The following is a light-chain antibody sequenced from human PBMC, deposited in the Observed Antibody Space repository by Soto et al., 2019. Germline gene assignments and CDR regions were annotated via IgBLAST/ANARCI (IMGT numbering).Light chain of an antibody. J-gene: IGKJ2*03. V-gene: IGKV3-20*01. CDR1: QTIVSTY. Sequence: EIVLTQSPGTLSLSPGERATLSCRASQTIVSTYLAWYQQKPGQAPRLLIYGVSSRATGIPDRFSGSGSGTDFSLTIDRLEPEDFAVYYCLQYGNLPYSFGQGTKLDI. CDR3: LQYGNLPYS. CDR2: GVS.